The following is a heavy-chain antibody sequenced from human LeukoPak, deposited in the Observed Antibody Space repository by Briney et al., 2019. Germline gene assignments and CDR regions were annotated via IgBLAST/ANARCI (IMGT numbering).Heavy chain of an antibody. Sequence: SETLSLTCTVSGGSISSGGYYWSWIRQPPGKGLEWIGYIYHSGSTYYNPSLKSRVTISADKSISTAYLQWSSLKASDTAMYYCARHRGSAKDNWFDPWGQGTLVTVSS. V-gene: IGHV4-30-2*01. CDR1: GGSISSGGYY. J-gene: IGHJ5*02. D-gene: IGHD2-15*01. CDR3: ARHRGSAKDNWFDP. CDR2: IYHSGST.